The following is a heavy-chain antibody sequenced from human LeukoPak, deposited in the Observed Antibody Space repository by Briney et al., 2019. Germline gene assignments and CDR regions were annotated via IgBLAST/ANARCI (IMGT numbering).Heavy chain of an antibody. D-gene: IGHD5-12*01. CDR1: GYTFTGYY. V-gene: IGHV1-2*02. Sequence: ASVKVSCKASGYTFTGYYMHWVRQAPGQGLEWMGWINPNSGGTNYAQKFQGRVTMTRDTSISTVYMELSRLRSDDTAVYYCARVGGYDSFDYFDYWGQGTLVTVSS. CDR3: ARVGGYDSFDYFDY. J-gene: IGHJ4*02. CDR2: INPNSGGT.